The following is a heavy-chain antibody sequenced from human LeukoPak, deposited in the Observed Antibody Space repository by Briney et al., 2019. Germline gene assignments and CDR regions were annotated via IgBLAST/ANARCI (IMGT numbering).Heavy chain of an antibody. D-gene: IGHD6-19*01. CDR1: GLTFSTYW. V-gene: IGHV3-7*03. CDR2: VKHDGSEK. J-gene: IGHJ6*02. CDR3: ARESGNGYSSGWYPYYYYGMDV. Sequence: GGSLRLSCAASGLTFSTYWMSWVRQAPGQGLEWVANVKHDGSEKYYVDSVKGRFSISRDNAKNSLYLQMNSLRDEDTAVYYCARESGNGYSSGWYPYYYYGMDVWGQGTTVTVSS.